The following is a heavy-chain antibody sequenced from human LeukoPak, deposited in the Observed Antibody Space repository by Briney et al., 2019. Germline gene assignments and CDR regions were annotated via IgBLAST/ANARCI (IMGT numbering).Heavy chain of an antibody. D-gene: IGHD6-6*01. V-gene: IGHV1-46*01. Sequence: GASVKVSCKASGYTFTSYYMHWVRQAPGQGLEWMGIINPSGGSTSYAQKFQGRVTMTRDTSTSTVYMELSRLRSDDTAVYYCARGGAARAKSTGCVDYWGQGTLVTVSS. J-gene: IGHJ4*02. CDR1: GYTFTSYY. CDR2: INPSGGST. CDR3: ARGGAARAKSTGCVDY.